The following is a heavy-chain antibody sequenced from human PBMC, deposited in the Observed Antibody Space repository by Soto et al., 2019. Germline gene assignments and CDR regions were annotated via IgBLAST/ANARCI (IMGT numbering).Heavy chain of an antibody. CDR2: IKQVGSEK. CDR1: GFTFSSYW. V-gene: IGHV3-7*03. CDR3: AREEGGYAFGYYYYYGMDV. Sequence: EVQLVESGGGLVQPGGSLRLSCAASGFTFSSYWMSWVRQAPGKGLEWVATIKQVGSEKYYVDSVKGRFTISRDNAKNSLYLQMNSLRAEDTAVYYCAREEGGYAFGYYYYYGMDVWGQGTTVTVSS. D-gene: IGHD5-12*01. J-gene: IGHJ6*02.